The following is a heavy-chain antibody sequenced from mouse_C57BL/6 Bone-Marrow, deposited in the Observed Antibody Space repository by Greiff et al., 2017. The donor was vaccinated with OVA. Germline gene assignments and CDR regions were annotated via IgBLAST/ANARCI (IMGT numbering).Heavy chain of an antibody. Sequence: QVQLQQPGAELVMPGASVKLSCKASGYTFTSYWMHWVKQRPGQGLEWIGEIDPSASYTNYNQKFKGKSTLTVDKSSITAYMQLSSLTSEDSAVYYCAREGDYFDYWGQGTTLTVSS. CDR3: AREGDYFDY. V-gene: IGHV1-69*01. CDR2: IDPSASYT. CDR1: GYTFTSYW. J-gene: IGHJ2*01.